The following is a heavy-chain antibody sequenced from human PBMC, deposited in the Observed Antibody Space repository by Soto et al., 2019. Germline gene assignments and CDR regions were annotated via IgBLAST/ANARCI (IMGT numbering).Heavy chain of an antibody. V-gene: IGHV4-59*01. Sequence: QVQLQESGPGLVKPSETLSLTCSVSGDSISSYFWSWIRQPPGKGLEWIGYIHYSGSSNYNPSLKSRVTISVDTSNNQLSLKLSSVTDADTAVYYCVRVNQLAPKRNAFDIWGQGTMATVSS. J-gene: IGHJ3*02. CDR1: GDSISSYF. CDR3: VRVNQLAPKRNAFDI. CDR2: IHYSGSS. D-gene: IGHD1-1*01.